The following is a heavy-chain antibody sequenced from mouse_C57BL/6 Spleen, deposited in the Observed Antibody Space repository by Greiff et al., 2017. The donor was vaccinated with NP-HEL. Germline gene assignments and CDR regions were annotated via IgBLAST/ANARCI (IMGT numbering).Heavy chain of an antibody. V-gene: IGHV1-55*01. D-gene: IGHD2-13*01. Sequence: QVQLQQPGAELVKPGASVKMSCKASGYTFTSYWITWVKQRPGQGLEWIGDIYPGRGSTNYNEKFKSKATLTVDTSSSTAYMQLGSLTSEDAAVDYCARRGDFYYAMDYWGQGTSVTVSS. CDR2: IYPGRGST. CDR1: GYTFTSYW. CDR3: ARRGDFYYAMDY. J-gene: IGHJ4*01.